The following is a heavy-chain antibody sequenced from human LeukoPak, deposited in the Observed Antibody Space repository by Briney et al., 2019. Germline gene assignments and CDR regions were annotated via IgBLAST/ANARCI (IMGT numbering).Heavy chain of an antibody. J-gene: IGHJ4*02. V-gene: IGHV3-21*03. Sequence: GESLRLSCAASGFAFNTYSMNWVRQAPGKGLEWVSFIFSSSTYIYYTDSVKGRFTISRDNARNSLYLQMDNLRAEDTGVYYCARDFYDGFALDYWGQGTLVTVSS. CDR3: ARDFYDGFALDY. CDR1: GFAFNTYS. CDR2: IFSSSTYI. D-gene: IGHD2/OR15-2a*01.